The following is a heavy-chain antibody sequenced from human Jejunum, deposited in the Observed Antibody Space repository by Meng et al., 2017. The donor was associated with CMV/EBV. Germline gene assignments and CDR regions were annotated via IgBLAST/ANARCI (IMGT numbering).Heavy chain of an antibody. CDR3: GTLKYTSGFYGPAY. D-gene: IGHD6-19*01. CDR1: GYTFTRYP. V-gene: IGHV7-4-1*02. Sequence: LVQSGFELKKPGASVKVSCKASGYTFTRYPMNWVRQAPGQGLEWMGWISTNTGNPTYAQGFTGRFVFSVDTSVSTAYLQISSLKAEDTAVYYCGTLKYTSGFYGPAYWGQGALVTVSS. CDR2: ISTNTGNP. J-gene: IGHJ4*02.